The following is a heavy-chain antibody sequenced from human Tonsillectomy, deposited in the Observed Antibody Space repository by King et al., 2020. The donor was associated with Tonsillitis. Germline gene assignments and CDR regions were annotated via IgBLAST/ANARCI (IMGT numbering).Heavy chain of an antibody. D-gene: IGHD5-24*01. CDR3: LVKDGYTWVGY. J-gene: IGHJ4*02. V-gene: IGHV4-34*01. CDR2: INHSGST. Sequence: HVQLQQWGAGLLKPSETLSLTCAVYGGSFSSYYWSWIRQPPGKGLEWIGEINHSGSTNYNPSLKSRVTISVDTSKNQFSLKLSSVTAADTAVYYCLVKDGYTWVGYWGQGTLVTVSS. CDR1: GGSFSSYY.